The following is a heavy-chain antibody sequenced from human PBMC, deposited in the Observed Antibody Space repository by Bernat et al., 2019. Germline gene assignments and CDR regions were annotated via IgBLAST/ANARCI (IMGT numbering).Heavy chain of an antibody. D-gene: IGHD5-24*01. CDR1: GFTFSGFI. J-gene: IGHJ4*02. CDR2: ISSSSKTV. V-gene: IGHV3-48*01. CDR3: ARDSGDGYEPFDV. Sequence: EVQLVEFGGGLVQPGGSLRPSCAASGFTFSGFIMTGFRRAPGKGRGWVSYISSSSKTVYYDDSVRGRFSITRDNAKKSLYLQMNSLRAEDTAVYYCARDSGDGYEPFDVWGQGTLVTVSS.